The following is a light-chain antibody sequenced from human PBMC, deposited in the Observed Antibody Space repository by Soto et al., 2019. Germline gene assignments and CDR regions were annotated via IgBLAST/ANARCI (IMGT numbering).Light chain of an antibody. Sequence: DVVLTQPPLSLPVTLGQPASISCRSSQSLVYTDGNTYLNWFHQRPGQSPRRLIYKVSNRDSGVPDRFSGSGSGTEFTLKISRVEAEDVGIYFCMQGTHWPLTFGGGTKVEI. CDR3: MQGTHWPLT. CDR1: QSLVYTDGNTY. CDR2: KVS. V-gene: IGKV2-30*01. J-gene: IGKJ4*01.